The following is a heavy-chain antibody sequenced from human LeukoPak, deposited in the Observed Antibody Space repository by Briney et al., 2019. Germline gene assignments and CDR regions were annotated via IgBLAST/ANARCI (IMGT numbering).Heavy chain of an antibody. CDR2: ISSSRSSYI. CDR3: AKEGCSGGSCYYALRLDY. J-gene: IGHJ4*02. CDR1: GFTFSNYN. V-gene: IGHV3-21*01. D-gene: IGHD2-15*01. Sequence: GGSLRLSCAASGFTFSNYNMNWVRQAPGKGLEWVSTISSSRSSYIYYADSVKGRFTISRDNAKNTLYLQMNSLRAEDTAVYYCAKEGCSGGSCYYALRLDYWGQGTLVTVSS.